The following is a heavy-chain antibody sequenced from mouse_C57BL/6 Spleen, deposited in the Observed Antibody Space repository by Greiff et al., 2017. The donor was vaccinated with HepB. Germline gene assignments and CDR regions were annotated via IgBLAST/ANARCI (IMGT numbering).Heavy chain of an antibody. CDR2: ISDGGSYT. V-gene: IGHV5-4*01. D-gene: IGHD1-1*02. J-gene: IGHJ2*01. CDR3: AKGGVALDY. CDR1: GFTFSSYA. Sequence: VQLKESGGGLVKPGGSLKLSCAASGFTFSSYAMSWVRQTPEKRLEWVATISDGGSYTYYPDNVKGRFTISRDNAKNNLYLQMSHLKSEDTAMYYCAKGGVALDYWGQGTTLTVSS.